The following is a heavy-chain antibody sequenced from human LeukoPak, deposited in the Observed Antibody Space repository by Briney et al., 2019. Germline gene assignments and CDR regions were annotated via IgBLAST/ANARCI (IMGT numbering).Heavy chain of an antibody. CDR3: ARDHSGSYSTPYYYYYYMDV. CDR2: IYYSGST. CDR1: GGSISSYY. V-gene: IGHV4-59*01. Sequence: SETLSLTCTVSGGSISSYYWSWIRQPPGKGLEWIGYIYYSGSTNYNPSLKSRVTISVDTSKNQFSLKLSSVTAADTAVYYCARDHSGSYSTPYYYYYYMDVWGKGTTVTVSS. D-gene: IGHD1-26*01. J-gene: IGHJ6*03.